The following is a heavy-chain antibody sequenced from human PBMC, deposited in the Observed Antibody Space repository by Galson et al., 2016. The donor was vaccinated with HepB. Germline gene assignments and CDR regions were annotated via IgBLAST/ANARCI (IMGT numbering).Heavy chain of an antibody. J-gene: IGHJ4*02. Sequence: SETLSLTCKVSGGSISSRTYYWAWIRQPPGKGLEWIGSFYYSGSPYYNPSLKSRVSLSADTSKNQFSLKLSSVTAADTAVYYCGRLPYDSTGYINSPGDQWGQGTLVTVSS. CDR1: GGSISSRTYY. CDR2: FYYSGSP. V-gene: IGHV4-39*01. CDR3: GRLPYDSTGYINSPGDQ. D-gene: IGHD3-22*01.